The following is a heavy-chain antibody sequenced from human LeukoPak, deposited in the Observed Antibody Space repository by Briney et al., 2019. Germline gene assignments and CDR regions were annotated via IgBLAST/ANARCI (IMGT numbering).Heavy chain of an antibody. D-gene: IGHD6-6*01. CDR3: AGTDSSSSYYYYYMDV. CDR2: IYYSGST. J-gene: IGHJ6*03. Sequence: SETLSLTCTVSGGFISSYYWSWIRQPPGKGLEWIGYIYYSGSTNYNPSLKSRVTISVDTSKNQFSLKLSSVTAADTAVYYCAGTDSSSSYYYYYMDVWGKGTTVTVSS. V-gene: IGHV4-59*01. CDR1: GGFISSYY.